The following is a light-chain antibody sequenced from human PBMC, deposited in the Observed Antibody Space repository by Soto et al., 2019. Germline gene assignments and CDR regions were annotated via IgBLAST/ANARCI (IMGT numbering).Light chain of an antibody. Sequence: QSALTQSPSASGSPGQSVTISCTGTNSDIGGYNSVSWYQHHPGKAPKVMIYDVSKRPSGVPDRFSGSKSGNTASLTVSALQAEDEADYYCSSYTDRNNLVFGTGTQLTVL. J-gene: IGLJ1*01. CDR2: DVS. V-gene: IGLV2-8*01. CDR3: SSYTDRNNLV. CDR1: NSDIGGYNS.